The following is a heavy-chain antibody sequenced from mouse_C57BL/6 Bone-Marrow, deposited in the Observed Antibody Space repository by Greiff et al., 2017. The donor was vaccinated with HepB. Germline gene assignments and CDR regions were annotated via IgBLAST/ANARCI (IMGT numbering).Heavy chain of an antibody. CDR2: IYPGSGST. CDR1: GYTFTSYW. CDR3: ARESITTVRN. Sequence: QVHVKQPGAELVKPGASVNMSCKASGYTFTSYWLTWVKQRPGQGLEWIGDIYPGSGSTNYNEKFKSKATLTVVTSSSTADMQLSSLTSEDSAVYYCARESITTVRNWGQGTTLTVSS. V-gene: IGHV1-55*01. J-gene: IGHJ2*01. D-gene: IGHD1-1*01.